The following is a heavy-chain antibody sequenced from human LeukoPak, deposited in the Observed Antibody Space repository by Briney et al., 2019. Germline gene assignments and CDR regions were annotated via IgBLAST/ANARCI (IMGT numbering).Heavy chain of an antibody. V-gene: IGHV4-38-2*02. CDR2: IYHSGST. Sequence: KPSETLSLTCTVSGYSISSGYYWGWIRQPPGKGLEWIGSIYHSGSTYYNPSLKSRVTISVDTSKNQFSLKLSSVTAADTAVYYCARHIVAAVLSLGFDPWGQGTLVTVSS. CDR1: GYSISSGYY. CDR3: ARHIVAAVLSLGFDP. J-gene: IGHJ5*02. D-gene: IGHD6-13*01.